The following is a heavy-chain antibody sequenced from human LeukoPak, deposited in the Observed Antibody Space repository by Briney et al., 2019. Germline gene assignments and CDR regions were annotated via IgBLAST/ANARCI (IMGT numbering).Heavy chain of an antibody. CDR2: ISGSGGST. V-gene: IGHV3-23*01. D-gene: IGHD3-22*01. Sequence: PGGSLRLSCAASGFTFGSYAMSWVRQAPGKGLEWVSAISGSGGSTYYADSVKGRFTISRDNSKNTLYLQMNGLRAEDTAVYYCAKDVTMIVVVLFDYWGQGTLVTVSS. CDR1: GFTFGSYA. J-gene: IGHJ4*02. CDR3: AKDVTMIVVVLFDY.